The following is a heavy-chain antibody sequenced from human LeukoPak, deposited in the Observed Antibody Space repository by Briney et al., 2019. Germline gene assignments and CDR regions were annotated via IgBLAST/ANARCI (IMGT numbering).Heavy chain of an antibody. CDR2: ISSSGSTI. CDR1: GFTFSSYE. V-gene: IGHV3-48*03. J-gene: IGHJ4*02. CDR3: ARAILTGYSPYYFDY. Sequence: QAGGSLRLSCAASGFTFSSYEMNWVRQAPGKGLEWVSYISSSGSTIYYADSVKGRFTISRDNAKNSLYLQMNSLRAEDTAVYYCARAILTGYSPYYFDYWGQGTLVTVSS. D-gene: IGHD3-9*01.